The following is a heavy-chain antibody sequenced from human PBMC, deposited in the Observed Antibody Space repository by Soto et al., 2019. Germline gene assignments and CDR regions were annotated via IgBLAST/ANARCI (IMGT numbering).Heavy chain of an antibody. D-gene: IGHD4-4*01. CDR2: IIPIFGTA. CDR3: ARERSTVTSYYYYGMDV. J-gene: IGHJ6*02. V-gene: IGHV1-69*13. Sequence: GASVKVSCKASGGTFSSYAISWVRQAPGQGLEWMGGIIPIFGTANYAQKFQGRVTITADESTSTAYMELSSLRSEDTAVYYCARERSTVTSYYYYGMDVWGQGTTVTVS. CDR1: GGTFSSYA.